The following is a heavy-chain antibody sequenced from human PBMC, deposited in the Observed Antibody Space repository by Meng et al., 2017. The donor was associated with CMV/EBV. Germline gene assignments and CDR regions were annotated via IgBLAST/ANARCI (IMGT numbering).Heavy chain of an antibody. D-gene: IGHD2-15*01. J-gene: IGHJ6*02. CDR1: GFTFDDYA. Sequence: SLKISCAASGFTFDDYAMHWVRQAPGKGLEWVSGISWNSGSIGYADSVKGRFTISRDNAKNSLYLQMNSLRAEDTALYYCAKDVSREFRWWFPFYYYGMDVWGQETTVTVSS. CDR3: AKDVSREFRWWFPFYYYGMDV. V-gene: IGHV3-9*01. CDR2: ISWNSGSI.